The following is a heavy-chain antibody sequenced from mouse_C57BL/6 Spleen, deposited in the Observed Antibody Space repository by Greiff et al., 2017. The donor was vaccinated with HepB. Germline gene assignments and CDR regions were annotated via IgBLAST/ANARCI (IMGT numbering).Heavy chain of an antibody. CDR3: ARNYYGSSYCDY. Sequence: QVQLQQSGPELVKPGASVKISCKASGYAFSSSWMNWVKQRPGKGLEWIGRIYPGDGDTNYNGKFKGKATLTADKSSSTAYMQLSSLTSEDSAVYFCARNYYGSSYCDYWGQAPLSQSPQ. CDR2: IYPGDGDT. D-gene: IGHD1-1*01. V-gene: IGHV1-82*01. CDR1: GYAFSSSW. J-gene: IGHJ2*01.